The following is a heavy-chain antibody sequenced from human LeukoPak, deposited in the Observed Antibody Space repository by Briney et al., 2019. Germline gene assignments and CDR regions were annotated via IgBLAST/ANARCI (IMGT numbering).Heavy chain of an antibody. CDR1: GFTFSSYA. V-gene: IGHV3-23*01. CDR2: ISDSGGTT. J-gene: IGHJ6*02. D-gene: IGHD3-16*01. Sequence: GGSLRLSCAASGFTFSSYAMSWVRQAPGKGLEWVSAISDSGGTTYYADSVKGRFTISRDNSKNTLYLQMNSLRDEDTAVYYCAKDRRMMSPHYGMDVWGQGTTVTVSS. CDR3: AKDRRMMSPHYGMDV.